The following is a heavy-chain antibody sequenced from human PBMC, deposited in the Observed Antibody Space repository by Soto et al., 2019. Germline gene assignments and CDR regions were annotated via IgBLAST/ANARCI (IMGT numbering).Heavy chain of an antibody. CDR3: AREEIGGSYSFHYNDAFDI. J-gene: IGHJ3*02. CDR2: ISAYNGNT. CDR1: GYTFTSYG. V-gene: IGHV1-18*01. Sequence: ASVKVSCKASGYTFTSYGISWVRQAPGQGLEWMGWISAYNGNTNYAQKLQGRVTMTTDTSTSTAYMELRSLRSDDTAVYYCAREEIGGSYSFHYNDAFDILGQGKMVTGSS. D-gene: IGHD1-26*01.